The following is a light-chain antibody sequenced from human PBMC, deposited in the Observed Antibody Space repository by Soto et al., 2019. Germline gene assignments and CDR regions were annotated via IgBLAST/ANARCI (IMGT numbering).Light chain of an antibody. CDR1: QSISTN. Sequence: EIVMTQSPPTLSVSPGERAALSCRASQSISTNLAWYQQKPGQAPRLLIYGASSRATGIPDRFSGSGSGTDLTLTISRLEPEDFAVYYCQQYGSSPLTFGGGTKVDIK. CDR2: GAS. J-gene: IGKJ4*01. CDR3: QQYGSSPLT. V-gene: IGKV3-20*01.